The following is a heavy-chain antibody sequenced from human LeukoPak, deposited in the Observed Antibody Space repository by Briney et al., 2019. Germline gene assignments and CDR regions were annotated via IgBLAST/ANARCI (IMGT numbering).Heavy chain of an antibody. CDR2: MNPNSGNT. J-gene: IGHJ4*02. CDR3: ARPRRSSGSFATDY. CDR1: GYTCTSYD. D-gene: IGHD2-15*01. Sequence: VSVKVPCKASGYTCTSYDINWVRQATGQGLEWMGLMNPNSGNTGYAQKFQGRVTMTRNTSISTAYMELSSLRSEDTAVYYCARPRRSSGSFATDYWGQGTLVTVSS. V-gene: IGHV1-8*01.